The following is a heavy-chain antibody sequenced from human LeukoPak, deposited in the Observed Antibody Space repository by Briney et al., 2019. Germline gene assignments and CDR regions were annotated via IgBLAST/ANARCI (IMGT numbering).Heavy chain of an antibody. J-gene: IGHJ4*02. CDR3: ARGGSGQQQLALDY. Sequence: KPSETLSLTCNVSGGSISSSSYYWGWIRQPPGKGLEWIGSIYYSGSTYYKPSLKSRITISVDTSDNRFSLKLSSVTAADTAVYYCARGGSGQQQLALDYWGQGTLVTVSS. CDR1: GGSISSSSYY. CDR2: IYYSGST. D-gene: IGHD6-13*01. V-gene: IGHV4-39*02.